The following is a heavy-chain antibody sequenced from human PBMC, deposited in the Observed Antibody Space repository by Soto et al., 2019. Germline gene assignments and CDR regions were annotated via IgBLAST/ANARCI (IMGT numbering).Heavy chain of an antibody. Sequence: QVQLVQSGAEVKNPGASVTVSCRASGYTFTSYYIHWVRQAPGQGLEWMAIINPNGGSTNYAQRYQGRGTVTRDTSTSIVYMERSSRRSEDTAVYYCGTGLGSGDYWGQGTLVTGSS. V-gene: IGHV1-46*03. CDR3: GTGLGSGDY. CDR2: INPNGGST. CDR1: GYTFTSYY. J-gene: IGHJ4*02.